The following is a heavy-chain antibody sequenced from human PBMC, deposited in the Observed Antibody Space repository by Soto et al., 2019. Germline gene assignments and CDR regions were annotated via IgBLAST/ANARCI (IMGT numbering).Heavy chain of an antibody. CDR1: GFSFSSYW. CDR3: ATDQFGVGSNPGGGVGY. Sequence: LRLSCAASGFSFSSYWMYWVRQAPGKGLVWVSRISSDGSSTNSADSVKGRFTISRDNAKNTLFLQMNSLRADDTAVYYCATDQFGVGSNPGGGVGYWGQGTLVTVSS. CDR2: ISSDGSST. D-gene: IGHD3-10*01. V-gene: IGHV3-74*01. J-gene: IGHJ4*02.